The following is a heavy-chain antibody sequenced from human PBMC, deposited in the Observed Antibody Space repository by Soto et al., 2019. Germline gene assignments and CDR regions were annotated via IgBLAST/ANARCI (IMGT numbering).Heavy chain of an antibody. CDR2: ISGSADGT. CDR3: AKDTVGGYSFWSGYYSDGLDV. J-gene: IGHJ3*01. Sequence: EVKLLESGGGLAQPGGSLRLSCVGSGFTFDSYAISWVRQAPGERLQWIAAISGSADGTDYAHSVRGRFTISRDNAKKTVHLRMERLRVEDTAVYFCAKDTVGGYSFWSGYYSDGLDVWGQGTLVTVS. CDR1: GFTFDSYA. D-gene: IGHD3-3*01. V-gene: IGHV3-23*01.